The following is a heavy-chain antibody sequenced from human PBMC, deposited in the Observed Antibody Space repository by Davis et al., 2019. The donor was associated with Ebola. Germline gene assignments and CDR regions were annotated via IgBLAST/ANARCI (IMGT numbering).Heavy chain of an antibody. CDR3: AREGGDTVTTILYYYGMDV. J-gene: IGHJ6*02. CDR2: IIPILGIA. D-gene: IGHD4-11*01. CDR1: GGTFSSYA. Sequence: SVKVSCKASGGTFSSYAISWVRQAPGQGLEWMGRIIPILGIANYAQKFQGRVTITADKSTSTAYMELSSLRSEDTAVYYCAREGGDTVTTILYYYGMDVWGQGTTVTVSS. V-gene: IGHV1-69*04.